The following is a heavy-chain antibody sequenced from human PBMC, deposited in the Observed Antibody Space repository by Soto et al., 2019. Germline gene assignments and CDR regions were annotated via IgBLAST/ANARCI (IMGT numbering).Heavy chain of an antibody. V-gene: IGHV4-4*02. J-gene: IGHJ4*02. Sequence: SETLSLTCAVSGVSISSGNWWTWVRQTPQRGLEYIGEIFHDGTANYYPSFERRVAISVDTSKNQFSLKLTSETAADTAIYFCARLVYDTRLNYMYFDFWGQGALVTVSS. CDR3: ARLVYDTRLNYMYFDF. D-gene: IGHD3-10*01. CDR1: GVSISSGNW. CDR2: IFHDGTA.